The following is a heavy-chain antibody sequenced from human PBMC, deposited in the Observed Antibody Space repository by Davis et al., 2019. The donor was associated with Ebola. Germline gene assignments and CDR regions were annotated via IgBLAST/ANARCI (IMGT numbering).Heavy chain of an antibody. V-gene: IGHV3-23*01. CDR1: GCILSSYA. CDR2: ISGSGGST. D-gene: IGHD5-24*01. J-gene: IGHJ6*02. CDR3: ARDRGSPYYYNYYGMDV. Sequence: GESLKIPCAAPGCILSSYAMSWVRQAPGKGLEWVSAISGSGGSTYYADSVKGRFTISSDNSKNTLYLQMNSLRAEDTAVYYCARDRGSPYYYNYYGMDVWGQGTTVTVSS.